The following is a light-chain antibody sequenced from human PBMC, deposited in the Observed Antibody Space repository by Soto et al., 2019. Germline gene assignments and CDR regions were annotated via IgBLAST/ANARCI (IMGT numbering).Light chain of an antibody. CDR1: QRISSNY. V-gene: IGKV3-20*01. Sequence: EIVMTQSPATLYVSPGERSTVCFRASQRISSNYVAWYRQNPGQPPRLLIYGAFRRPTGIPDRFSGSGSGTDFSLSISRLEPEDSAVFYCQQYGSSTWTFGQGTKVDIK. CDR2: GAF. CDR3: QQYGSSTWT. J-gene: IGKJ1*01.